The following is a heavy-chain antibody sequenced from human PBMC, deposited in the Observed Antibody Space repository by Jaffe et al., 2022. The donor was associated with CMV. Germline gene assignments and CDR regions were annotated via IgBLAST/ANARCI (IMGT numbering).Heavy chain of an antibody. V-gene: IGHV4-59*01. CDR3: ARATYARSHYEVVSGYGAYAGYFYYMDV. J-gene: IGHJ6*03. CDR2: IYYSGTT. D-gene: IGHD3-9*01. Sequence: QVQLQESGPGLVRPSETLSLTCTVSGGSIATYYWNWLRQPPGKGLEWIGYIYYSGTTNYNPSLESRVTISVDTSKNQFSLKMRSVTAADTAVYYCARATYARSHYEVVSGYGAYAGYFYYMDVWAKGTAVTVSS. CDR1: GGSIATYY.